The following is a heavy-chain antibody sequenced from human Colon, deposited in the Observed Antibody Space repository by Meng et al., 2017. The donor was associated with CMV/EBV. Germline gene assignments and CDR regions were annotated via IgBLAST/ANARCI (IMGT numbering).Heavy chain of an antibody. CDR2: ISTSGSTV. CDR1: GFPLSDYY. D-gene: IGHD3-3*01. CDR3: ARDPSLITISGVVTYGMDV. J-gene: IGHJ6*02. Sequence: GESLKISCSASGFPLSDYYIMWIRQAPGKGLEYVAYISTSGSTVYYADSVMGRLTISRDNTNNSLYLHMTSLRADDTAVYYCARDPSLITISGVVTYGMDVWGPGTTVTVSS. V-gene: IGHV3-11*04.